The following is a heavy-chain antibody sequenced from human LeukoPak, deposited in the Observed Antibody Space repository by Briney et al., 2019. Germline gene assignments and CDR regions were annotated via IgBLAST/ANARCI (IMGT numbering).Heavy chain of an antibody. J-gene: IGHJ4*02. CDR2: ITGSGPYI. Sequence: GGSLRLSCAASGFTFSTFAMHWVRLSPGKGLEWVSSITGSGPYILYADSVKRRFTISRDNTKNLLYLEMNSLRAEDTAMYYCVRDVGAVRGEVYFDYWGQGALVTVSS. CDR1: GFTFSTFA. V-gene: IGHV3-21*06. D-gene: IGHD3-16*01. CDR3: VRDVGAVRGEVYFDY.